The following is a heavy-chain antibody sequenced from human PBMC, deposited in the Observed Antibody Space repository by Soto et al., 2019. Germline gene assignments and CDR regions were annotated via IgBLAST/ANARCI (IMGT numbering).Heavy chain of an antibody. V-gene: IGHV4-59*12. CDR2: IYYSGST. J-gene: IGHJ6*03. Sequence: PSETLSLTCTVSGGSISSYYWSWIRQPPGKGLEWIGYIYYSGSTNYNPSLKSRVTISVDTQMNQFSLQLSSVTAADTAVYYCARANGYYDILTGYYYYYMDVWGKGTTVTVSS. CDR3: ARANGYYDILTGYYYYYMDV. CDR1: GGSISSYY. D-gene: IGHD3-9*01.